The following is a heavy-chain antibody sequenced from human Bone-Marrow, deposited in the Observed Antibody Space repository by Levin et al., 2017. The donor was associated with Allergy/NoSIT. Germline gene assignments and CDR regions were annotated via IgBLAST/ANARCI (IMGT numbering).Heavy chain of an antibody. CDR2: IYYSGST. CDR3: ATGSGSYKIYFAY. D-gene: IGHD3-10*01. J-gene: IGHJ4*02. Sequence: SETLFLTCTVSGGSISNGNYYWSWIRQPPGKGLEWIGYIYYSGSTYYNPSLKSRLTISVDTSKNQFSLNLTSVTAADTAVYYCATGSGSYKIYFAYWGQGTLVPVSS. V-gene: IGHV4-30-4*01. CDR1: GGSISNGNYY.